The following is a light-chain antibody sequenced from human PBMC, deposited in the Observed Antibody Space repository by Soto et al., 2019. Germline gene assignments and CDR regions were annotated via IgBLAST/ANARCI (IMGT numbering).Light chain of an antibody. J-gene: IGLJ1*01. CDR2: EVT. CDR1: SSHVGSYDF. CDR3: CADAGSSRYV. V-gene: IGLV2-23*02. Sequence: QSVLTQPASVSGSPGQSITISCTRSSSHVGSYDFVSWYQQHPGKAPKVLIYEVTKRPSGVSNRFSGSKSGNTASLTISGLQADDDADYYCCADAGSSRYVFGTGTKVTVL.